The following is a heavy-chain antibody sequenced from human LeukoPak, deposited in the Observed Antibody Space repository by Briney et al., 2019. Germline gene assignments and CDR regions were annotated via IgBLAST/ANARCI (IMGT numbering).Heavy chain of an antibody. V-gene: IGHV1-24*01. Sequence: ASVKVSCKVSGYTLTELSMHWVRQAPGKGLEWMGGFDPEDGETIYAQKFQGRVTMTEDTSTDTAYMELSSLRSEDTAVYYCATAWSIVGATTAGYWGQGTLVTVSS. CDR1: GYTLTELS. CDR2: FDPEDGET. CDR3: ATAWSIVGATTAGY. D-gene: IGHD1-26*01. J-gene: IGHJ4*02.